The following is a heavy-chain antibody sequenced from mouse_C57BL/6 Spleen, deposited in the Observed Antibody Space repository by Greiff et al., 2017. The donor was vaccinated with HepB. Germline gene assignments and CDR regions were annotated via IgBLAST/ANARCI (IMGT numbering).Heavy chain of an antibody. CDR2: IDPSDSYT. V-gene: IGHV1-50*01. D-gene: IGHD2-3*01. J-gene: IGHJ2*01. Sequence: LEESGAELVKPGASVKLSCKASGYTFTSYWMQWVKQRPGQGLEWIGEIDPSDSYTNYNQKFKGKATLTVDTSSSTAYMQLSSLTSEDSAVYYCAKGDDGYYVDYWGQGTTLTVSS. CDR1: GYTFTSYW. CDR3: AKGDDGYYVDY.